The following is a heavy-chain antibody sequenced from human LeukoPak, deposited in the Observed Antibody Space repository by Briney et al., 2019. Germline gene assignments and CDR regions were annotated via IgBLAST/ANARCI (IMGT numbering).Heavy chain of an antibody. J-gene: IGHJ4*02. Sequence: ASVKVSCKASGYTFTVYYMHWVRQAPGQGLEWMGWINPNSGGRNYAQKFQGRVTMTRDTSISTAYMELRSLRSDDTAVYYCWRKLVLIDYWGQGSLVTVSS. CDR1: GYTFTVYY. D-gene: IGHD5/OR15-5a*01. V-gene: IGHV1-2*02. CDR2: INPNSGGR. CDR3: WRKLVLIDY.